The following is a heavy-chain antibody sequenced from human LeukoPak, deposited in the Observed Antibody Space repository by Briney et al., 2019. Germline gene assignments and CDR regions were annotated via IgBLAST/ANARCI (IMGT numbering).Heavy chain of an antibody. CDR1: GFTFSSYT. V-gene: IGHV3-48*01. Sequence: GGSLRLSCAASGFTFSSYTMNWVRQPPGKGLEWVSNIGTSSTTIYYADSVKGRFTISRDNSKNSLYLQMNSLRAEDTAVYYCAKESSGGWYFDYWGQGTLVTVSS. CDR2: IGTSSTTI. J-gene: IGHJ4*02. CDR3: AKESSGGWYFDY. D-gene: IGHD6-19*01.